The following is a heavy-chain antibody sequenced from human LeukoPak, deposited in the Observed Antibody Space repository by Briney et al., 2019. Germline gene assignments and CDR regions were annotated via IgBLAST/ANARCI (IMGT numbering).Heavy chain of an antibody. CDR1: GYTFTSYD. CDR3: ARGRRKLGYCSGGSCSNSYYFDY. Sequence: EASVKVSCKASGYTFTSYDINGVRQATGQGLEWMGWMNPNSGNTGYAQKFQGRVTMTRNTSISTAYRELSSLRSEDTAVYYCARGRRKLGYCSGGSCSNSYYFDYWGQGTLVTVSS. V-gene: IGHV1-8*01. CDR2: MNPNSGNT. J-gene: IGHJ4*02. D-gene: IGHD2-15*01.